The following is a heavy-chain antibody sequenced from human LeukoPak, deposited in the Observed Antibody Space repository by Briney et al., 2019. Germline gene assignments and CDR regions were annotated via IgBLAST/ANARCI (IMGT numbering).Heavy chain of an antibody. D-gene: IGHD5-12*01. V-gene: IGHV4-30-2*01. CDR1: GGSISSGGYS. J-gene: IGHJ4*02. CDR3: ASSGYDYVGYFDY. Sequence: SQTLSLTCTVSGGSISSGGYSWSWIRQPPGKGLEWIGYIYHSGSTYYNPSLKSRVTISVDRSKNQFSLKLSSVTAADTAVYYCASSGYDYVGYFDYWGQGTLVTVSS. CDR2: IYHSGST.